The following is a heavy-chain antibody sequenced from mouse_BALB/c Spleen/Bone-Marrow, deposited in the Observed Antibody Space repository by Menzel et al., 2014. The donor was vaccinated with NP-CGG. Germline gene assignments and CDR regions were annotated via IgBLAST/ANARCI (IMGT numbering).Heavy chain of an antibody. J-gene: IGHJ3*01. Sequence: EVMLVESGEGLVQPGGSRKLSCAASGFTFSSFGMHWVRQAPEKGLEWVAYIISGSNTIYYADTVKGRFTISRDNPKNTLFLQMTSLRSEDTAMYYCARSRYDVGWFAYWGQGTLVTVSA. CDR3: ARSRYDVGWFAY. CDR2: IISGSNTI. CDR1: GFTFSSFG. V-gene: IGHV5-17*02. D-gene: IGHD2-14*01.